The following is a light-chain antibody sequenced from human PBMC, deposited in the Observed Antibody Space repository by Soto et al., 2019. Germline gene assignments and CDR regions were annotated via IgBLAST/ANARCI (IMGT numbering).Light chain of an antibody. V-gene: IGKV3-20*01. Sequence: CLSRGERATLSCWTSQSVRSDYLAWYQQKPGQAPRLHIYGASTRATGIPDRFTGSGSGTDFTLTISSLELEGFAVYYCQQYARSPRRFAQGTKVDIK. CDR2: GAS. CDR3: QQYARSPRR. CDR1: QSVRSDY. J-gene: IGKJ1*01.